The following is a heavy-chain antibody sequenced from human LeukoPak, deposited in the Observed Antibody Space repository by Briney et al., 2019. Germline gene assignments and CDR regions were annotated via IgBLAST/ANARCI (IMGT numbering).Heavy chain of an antibody. V-gene: IGHV3-30*18. CDR3: AKDRLRWAQLQYYFDY. CDR2: ISHDGSNK. D-gene: IGHD2-21*01. J-gene: IGHJ4*02. CDR1: GFTFSSYG. Sequence: GRSLRLSCAASGFTFSSYGMHWVRQAPGKELEWVAVISHDGSNKYYADSVKGRFTISRDNSKNTLYLQMNSLRAEDTAVYYCAKDRLRWAQLQYYFDYWGQGTLVTVSS.